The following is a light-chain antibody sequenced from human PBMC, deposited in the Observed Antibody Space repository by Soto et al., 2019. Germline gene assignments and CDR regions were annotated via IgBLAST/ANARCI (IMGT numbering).Light chain of an antibody. J-gene: IGKJ2*01. CDR3: QQYSSLPHT. Sequence: EIVLTQSPGTLSLSPGERATLSCRATQTVTTNYFAWYQQKPGQAPKLLISGVSNRATDIPDRFSGSGSATDFTLTISRLEPEDFVVYYCQQYSSLPHTFGQGTKLEVK. CDR2: GVS. CDR1: QTVTTNY. V-gene: IGKV3-20*01.